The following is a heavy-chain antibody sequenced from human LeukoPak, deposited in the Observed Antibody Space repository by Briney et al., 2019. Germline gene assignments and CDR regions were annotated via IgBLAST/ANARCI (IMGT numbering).Heavy chain of an antibody. V-gene: IGHV6-1*01. Sequence: SQTLSLTCAISGDSVSNNSAAWTWIRQSPSRGLEWLGRTYYRSKWYNDYAVSVKSRITINPDTSKNQFSLQLNSVTPEDTAVYYCARAYSSAWSKHWFDPWGQGTLVTVSS. D-gene: IGHD6-13*01. CDR1: GDSVSNNSAA. CDR2: TYYRSKWYN. CDR3: ARAYSSAWSKHWFDP. J-gene: IGHJ5*02.